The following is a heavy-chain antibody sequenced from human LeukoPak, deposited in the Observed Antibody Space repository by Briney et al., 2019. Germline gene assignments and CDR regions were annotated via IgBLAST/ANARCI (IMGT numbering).Heavy chain of an antibody. J-gene: IGHJ5*02. CDR1: GGSITGYS. V-gene: IGHV4-59*01. CDR3: VRGPYGASISNWFDP. CDR2: IYYNGDT. D-gene: IGHD4/OR15-4a*01. Sequence: SETLSLTCSVSGGSITGYSWSWIRQTPGKGLEWIGYIYYNGDTHYNPSLNSRLSISVDTPNNQFSLNLRSVTAADTAVYYCVRGPYGASISNWFDPWGQGLLVTVSS.